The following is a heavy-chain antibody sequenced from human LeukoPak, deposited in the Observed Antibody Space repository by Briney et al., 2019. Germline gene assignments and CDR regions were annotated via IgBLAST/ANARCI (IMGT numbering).Heavy chain of an antibody. CDR3: ARLRTTDIVVVPAAERYFDL. CDR1: GFTFSRYW. D-gene: IGHD2-2*01. V-gene: IGHV3-7*01. J-gene: IGHJ2*01. Sequence: GGSLRLSCAPSGFTFSRYWMSWVRQAPWKGLEWVGNIKQDGSEKYYVDSVKGRFTISRDNAKNSLYLQMNSLRTEDTAVYYCARLRTTDIVVVPAAERYFDLWGRGTLVTVSS. CDR2: IKQDGSEK.